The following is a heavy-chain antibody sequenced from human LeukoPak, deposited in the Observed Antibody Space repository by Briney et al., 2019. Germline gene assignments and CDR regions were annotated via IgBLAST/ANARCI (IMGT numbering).Heavy chain of an antibody. CDR2: ISYDGSNK. J-gene: IGHJ4*02. Sequence: PGGSLRLSCAASGFTFSSYWMSWVRQAPGKGLEWVAVISYDGSNKYYADSVKGRFTISRDNSKNTLYLQMNSLRAEDTAVYYCAKDIVGATTTPLRDYWGQGTLVTVSS. V-gene: IGHV3-30*18. CDR3: AKDIVGATTTPLRDY. D-gene: IGHD1-26*01. CDR1: GFTFSSYW.